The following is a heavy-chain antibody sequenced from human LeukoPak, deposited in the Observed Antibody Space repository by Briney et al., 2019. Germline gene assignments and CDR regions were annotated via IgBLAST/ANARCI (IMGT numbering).Heavy chain of an antibody. V-gene: IGHV3-11*01. D-gene: IGHD3-22*01. CDR1: GFTFRDYY. CDR2: ISSSGSTI. CDR3: LKLPVVANLV. J-gene: IGHJ4*02. Sequence: KSGGAPRIPSATSGFTFRDYYKSWIRPAPGEGLEWVSYISSSGSTIYYADSVKGRLTISRDNAKNSLYLQMNSLRAEDTAVYYCLKLPVVANLVWGQGTLVTVSS.